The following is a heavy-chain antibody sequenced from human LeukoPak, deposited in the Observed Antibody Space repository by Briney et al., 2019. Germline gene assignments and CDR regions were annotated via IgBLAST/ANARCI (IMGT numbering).Heavy chain of an antibody. CDR1: GYTFTGCY. J-gene: IGHJ6*02. CDR3: ASDEAVRVRDYYYYGMDV. V-gene: IGHV1-2*02. Sequence: ASVKVSCKASGYTFTGCYMHWVRQAPGQGLEWMGWINPNSGGTNYAQKFQGRVTMTRDTSISTAYMELSRLRSDDTAVYYCASDEAVRVRDYYYYGMDVWGQGTTVTVSS. D-gene: IGHD3-10*01. CDR2: INPNSGGT.